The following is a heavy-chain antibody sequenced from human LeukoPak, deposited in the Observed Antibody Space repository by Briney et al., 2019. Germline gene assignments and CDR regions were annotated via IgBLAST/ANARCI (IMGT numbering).Heavy chain of an antibody. J-gene: IGHJ4*02. Sequence: PGGSLRLSCAASGFTFGDYYMSWIRQAPGKGLEWVSYISSSGNIVYYADSVKGRFTISRDNAKNSLYLQMNSLRAEDTAVYYCARDQWFPSVDVWGQGTLVTVSS. D-gene: IGHD3-22*01. CDR3: ARDQWFPSVDV. CDR2: ISSSGNIV. CDR1: GFTFGDYY. V-gene: IGHV3-11*04.